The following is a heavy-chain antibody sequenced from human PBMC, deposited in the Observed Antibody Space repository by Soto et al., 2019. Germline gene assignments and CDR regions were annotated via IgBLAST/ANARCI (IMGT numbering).Heavy chain of an antibody. CDR1: GGSISSGDYY. D-gene: IGHD6-13*01. CDR3: ARVGYSSSWYNWFDP. J-gene: IGHJ5*02. CDR2: IYYSGST. Sequence: TLSLTCTVSGGSISSGDYYWSWIRQPPGKGLEWIGYIYYSGSTYYNPSLKSRVTMSVDTSKNQFSLKLSSVTAADTAVYYCARVGYSSSWYNWFDPWGQGTLVTVSS. V-gene: IGHV4-30-4*01.